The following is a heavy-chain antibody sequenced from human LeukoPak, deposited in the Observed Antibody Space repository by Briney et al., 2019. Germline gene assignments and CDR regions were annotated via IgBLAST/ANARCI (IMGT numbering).Heavy chain of an antibody. CDR1: GFTFSTYW. D-gene: IGHD2-15*01. CDR2: IKEDGSEK. CDR3: AKDTWIVVAATSVLDY. J-gene: IGHJ4*02. V-gene: IGHV3-7*01. Sequence: GGSLRLSCAGSGFTFSTYWMSWVRQAPGKGLEWVANIKEDGSEKYYVDSVKGRFTISRDNAKNSVYLQMSSLRAEDTAVYYCAKDTWIVVAATSVLDYWGQGTLVTVSS.